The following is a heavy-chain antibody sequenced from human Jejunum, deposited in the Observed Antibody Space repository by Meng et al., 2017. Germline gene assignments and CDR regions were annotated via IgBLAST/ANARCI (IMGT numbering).Heavy chain of an antibody. Sequence: GGSLRLSCAASGFTFSSYAMHWVRQAPGKGLEWVAVISYDGRNKYYADSVKGRFTISRDNSKNTLYLQMNSLRAEDTAVYYCARDLRSNYLFDYWGHGTLVTVSS. CDR2: ISYDGRNK. V-gene: IGHV3-30*01. J-gene: IGHJ4*01. CDR3: ARDLRSNYLFDY. D-gene: IGHD4-11*01. CDR1: GFTFSSYA.